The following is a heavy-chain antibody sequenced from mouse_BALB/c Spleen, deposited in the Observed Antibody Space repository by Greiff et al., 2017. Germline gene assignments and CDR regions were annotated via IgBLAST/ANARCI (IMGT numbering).Heavy chain of an antibody. V-gene: IGHV5-6-3*01. CDR1: GFTFSSYG. J-gene: IGHJ2*01. Sequence: EVQGVESGGGLVQPGGSLKLSCAASGFTFSSYGMSWVRQTPDKRLEWVATINSNGGSTYYPDSVKGRFTISRDNAKNTLYLQMSSLKSEDTAMYYCARAGSWDGEFYYFDYWGQGTTLTVSS. D-gene: IGHD4-1*01. CDR2: INSNGGST. CDR3: ARAGSWDGEFYYFDY.